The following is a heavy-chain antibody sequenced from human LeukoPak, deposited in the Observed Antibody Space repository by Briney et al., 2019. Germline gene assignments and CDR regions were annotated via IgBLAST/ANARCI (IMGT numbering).Heavy chain of an antibody. V-gene: IGHV3-23*01. D-gene: IGHD5-18*01. CDR2: ISGSGGST. CDR3: AKDLINSDTATADYFDY. Sequence: GGSLRLSCAASGFTFSSYAMSWVRQAPGKGLEWVSAISGSGGSTYYADSVKGRFTISRDNSKNTLYLQMNSLRAEDTAVYYCAKDLINSDTATADYFDYWGQGTLVTVSS. CDR1: GFTFSSYA. J-gene: IGHJ4*02.